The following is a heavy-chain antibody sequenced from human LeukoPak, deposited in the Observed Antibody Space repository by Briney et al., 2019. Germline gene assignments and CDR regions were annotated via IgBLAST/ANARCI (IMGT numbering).Heavy chain of an antibody. J-gene: IGHJ4*02. V-gene: IGHV4-59*05. CDR2: IYYSGST. CDR1: GGSISSYY. CDR3: VYDSIGYYYY. Sequence: SETLSLTCTVSGGSISSYYWGWIRQPPGKGLEWIGSIYYSGSTYYNPSLKSRVTISVDTSKNQFSLKLSSVTAADTAVYYCVYDSIGYYYYWGQGTLVTVSS. D-gene: IGHD3-22*01.